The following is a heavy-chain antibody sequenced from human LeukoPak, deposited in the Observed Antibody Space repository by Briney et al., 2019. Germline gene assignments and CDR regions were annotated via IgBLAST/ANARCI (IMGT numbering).Heavy chain of an antibody. CDR2: IY. Sequence: GESLKISCKGSGYSFTSYWIGWVRQMPGKGLEWMGIIYSPSFQGQVTISADKSINTAYLQWSSLKASDTAMYYCARHIDYGNYNNWFDPWGQGTLVTVSS. V-gene: IGHV5-51*01. CDR1: GYSFTSYW. CDR3: ARHIDYGNYNNWFDP. D-gene: IGHD4-11*01. J-gene: IGHJ5*02.